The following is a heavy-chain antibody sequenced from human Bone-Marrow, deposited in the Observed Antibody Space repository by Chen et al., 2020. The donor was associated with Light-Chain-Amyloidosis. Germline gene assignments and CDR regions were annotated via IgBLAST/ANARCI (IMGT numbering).Heavy chain of an antibody. CDR2: INPISGSA. CDR3: ARMMTTVTTTDY. D-gene: IGHD4-17*01. V-gene: IGHV1-46*01. Sequence: QVLLVQSGAEVKKPGASVKLSCKAFGYCFRKYYMHWVRQASGVGFEWMGIINPISGSASYAEKFEGRVTMTRDTSTSTFYMELSSLKSEDTAVYYCARMMTTVTTTDYWGQGALVTVSS. J-gene: IGHJ4*02. CDR1: GYCFRKYY.